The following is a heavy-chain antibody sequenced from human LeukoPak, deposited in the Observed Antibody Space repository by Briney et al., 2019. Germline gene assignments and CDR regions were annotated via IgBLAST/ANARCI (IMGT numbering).Heavy chain of an antibody. V-gene: IGHV3-7*05. CDR1: GFTFSSYA. Sequence: GGSLRLSCAASGFTFSSYAMSWVRQAPGKGLEWVANIKQDGSEKYYVDSLKGRFTISRDNAKNSLYLQMNSLRAEDTAVYYCARGYISPRMNWFDPWGQGTLVIVSS. J-gene: IGHJ5*02. D-gene: IGHD3-16*02. CDR3: ARGYISPRMNWFDP. CDR2: IKQDGSEK.